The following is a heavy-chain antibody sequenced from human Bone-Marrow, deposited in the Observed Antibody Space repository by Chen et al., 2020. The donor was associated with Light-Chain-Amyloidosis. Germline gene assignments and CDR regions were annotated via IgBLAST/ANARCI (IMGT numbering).Heavy chain of an antibody. J-gene: IGHJ4*02. Sequence: QLQLQESGPRLVKSSGTLSLTCTVSGGSIMGSSNFWGWLRQAPGKGLEWIGSIYYSGNTYMNSSLKNRVAMSVDTSNNQFSLRLNSVTAADTAVYFCARVVPPNYGANFNSWGQGTLVIVSS. CDR3: ARVVPPNYGANFNS. CDR1: GGSIMGSSNF. D-gene: IGHD4-17*01. CDR2: IYYSGNT. V-gene: IGHV4-39*07.